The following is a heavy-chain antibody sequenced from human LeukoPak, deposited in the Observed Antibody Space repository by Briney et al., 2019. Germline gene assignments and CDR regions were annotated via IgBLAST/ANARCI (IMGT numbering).Heavy chain of an antibody. V-gene: IGHV3-21*01. CDR1: GFTFSSYS. CDR3: ARDWTAVRYYDSSGYYPEAFDI. Sequence: GSLRLSCAASGFTFSSYSMNWVRQAPGKGLEWVSSISSSSSYIYYADSVKGRFTISRDNAKNSLYLQMNSLRAEDTAVYYCARDWTAVRYYDSSGYYPEAFDIWGQGTMVTVSS. J-gene: IGHJ3*02. CDR2: ISSSSSYI. D-gene: IGHD3-22*01.